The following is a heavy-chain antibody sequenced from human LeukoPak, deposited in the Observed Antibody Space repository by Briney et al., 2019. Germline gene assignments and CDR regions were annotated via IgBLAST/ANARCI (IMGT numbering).Heavy chain of an antibody. Sequence: GGSLRLSCAASGFSLGTDWMNWVRQAPGKGLVWVSRINSDGSTTTYADSVKGRFTISRDNAKNTLYLQMNSLRAEDTAVYYCGGGGYLLDYWGQGNLVTVSS. V-gene: IGHV3-74*01. D-gene: IGHD1-26*01. J-gene: IGHJ4*02. CDR2: INSDGSTT. CDR3: GGGGYLLDY. CDR1: GFSLGTDW.